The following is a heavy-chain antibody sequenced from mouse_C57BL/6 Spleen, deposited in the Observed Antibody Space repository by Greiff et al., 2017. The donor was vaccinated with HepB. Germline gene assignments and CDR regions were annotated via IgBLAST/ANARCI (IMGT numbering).Heavy chain of an antibody. CDR3: AIYDGSSRYAMDY. J-gene: IGHJ4*01. CDR2: SGSGSSTI. Sequence: EVMLVQSGGGLVKPGGSLKLSCAASGFNFSDYGIHWVRQGPEKGLEWVAYSGSGSSTIYYADTVKGRFTISRDNAKNTLVLQMTILRSEDTAMYYCAIYDGSSRYAMDYWGQGTSVTVSS. V-gene: IGHV5-17*01. CDR1: GFNFSDYG. D-gene: IGHD1-1*01.